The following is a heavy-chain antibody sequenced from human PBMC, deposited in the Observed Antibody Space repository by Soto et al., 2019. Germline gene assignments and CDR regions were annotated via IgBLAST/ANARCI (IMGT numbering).Heavy chain of an antibody. CDR2: INPNGGGT. D-gene: IGHD5-12*01. Sequence: QVQLVQSGAEVKKPGASVKVSCNASGYTFTGYYLHWVRQAPGQGLEWMGWINPNGGGTIYEQKFQDWVTMTRDTSNSTAYMELSSVRSDDTAVYYCARVCFRGYDNLHYGMDVWGQGTTVSVSS. V-gene: IGHV1-2*04. CDR1: GYTFTGYY. CDR3: ARVCFRGYDNLHYGMDV. J-gene: IGHJ6*02.